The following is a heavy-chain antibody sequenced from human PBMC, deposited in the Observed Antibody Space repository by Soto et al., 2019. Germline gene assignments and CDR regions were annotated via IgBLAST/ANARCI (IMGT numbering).Heavy chain of an antibody. V-gene: IGHV3-48*01. CDR3: ARDQLYYNDISGRPLNAFDV. D-gene: IGHD3-22*01. CDR1: GFIFSSYS. J-gene: IGHJ3*01. Sequence: PGGSLRLSCAASGFIFSSYSMNWVRQAPGKGLEWVSYINSNSGTVYYVDSVKGRFTISRDNAKNSLYLQMNSLRAEDTAVYYCARDQLYYNDISGRPLNAFDVWGQGTMVTVSS. CDR2: INSNSGTV.